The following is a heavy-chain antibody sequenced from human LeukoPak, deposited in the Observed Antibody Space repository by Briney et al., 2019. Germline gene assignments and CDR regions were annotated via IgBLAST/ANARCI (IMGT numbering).Heavy chain of an antibody. CDR3: ARSIGLTGGGVDV. CDR1: GCTFSDYN. CDR2: ITNGGSTI. D-gene: IGHD3-9*01. V-gene: IGHV3-11*01. Sequence: PGGSLRLSCAASGCTFSDYNMNWGRQAPGEGLEWGSYITNGGSTIHPADSVKGRFTLYRDNAKKTLYLQMNSLRAEDTAVYYCARSIGLTGGGVDVWGQGTTVTVSS. J-gene: IGHJ6*02.